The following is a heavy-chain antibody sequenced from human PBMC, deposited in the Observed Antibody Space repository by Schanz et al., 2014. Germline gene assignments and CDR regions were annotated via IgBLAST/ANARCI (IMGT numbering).Heavy chain of an antibody. CDR1: GFNVSKSY. D-gene: IGHD6-13*01. CDR3: SSQQLGSHYLYGMDV. V-gene: IGHV3-73*01. CDR2: IRSKPNNYAT. Sequence: EVQLLESGGGLVQPGGSLRLSCVASGFNVSKSYVSWVRQAPGKGLEWVGHIRSKPNNYATEYAASMKGRFTISRDDLKNHAYLEKDKPETEDPAVHFRSSQQLGSHYLYGMDVWGQGTTVTVS. J-gene: IGHJ6*02.